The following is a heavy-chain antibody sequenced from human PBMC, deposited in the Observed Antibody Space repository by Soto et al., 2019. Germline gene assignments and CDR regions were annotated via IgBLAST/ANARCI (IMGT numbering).Heavy chain of an antibody. J-gene: IGHJ4*02. CDR1: GFTFSSYA. D-gene: IGHD2-2*01. CDR2: ISGSGGST. V-gene: IGHV3-23*01. Sequence: EVQLLESGGGLVQPGGSLRLSCAASGFTFSSYAMSWVRQAPGKGLVWVSAISGSGGSTYYADSVKGRFTISRDNSKNTLYLQMNSLRAEDTAVYYCAKSIVVVPAAICSDYWGQGTLVTVSS. CDR3: AKSIVVVPAAICSDY.